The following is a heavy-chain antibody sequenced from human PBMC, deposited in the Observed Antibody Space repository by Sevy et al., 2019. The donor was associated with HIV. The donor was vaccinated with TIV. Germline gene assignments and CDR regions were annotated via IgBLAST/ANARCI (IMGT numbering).Heavy chain of an antibody. Sequence: ASVKVSCKASGGTFSSYAISWVRQAPGQGLEWMGGIIPIFGTANYAQKFQGRVTITEDESTSTAYMELSSLRSEDTAVYYCARDRPNSSGCYGMDVWGQGTTVTVSS. D-gene: IGHD6-19*01. CDR2: IIPIFGTA. V-gene: IGHV1-69*13. CDR3: ARDRPNSSGCYGMDV. CDR1: GGTFSSYA. J-gene: IGHJ6*02.